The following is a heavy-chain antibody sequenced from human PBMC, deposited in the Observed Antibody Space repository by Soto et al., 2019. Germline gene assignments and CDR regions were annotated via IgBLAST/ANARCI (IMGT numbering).Heavy chain of an antibody. J-gene: IGHJ4*02. CDR2: IWYDGSNK. Sequence: GGSLRLSCAASGFAFSSYGMHWVRQAPGKGLEWVAVIWYDGSNKYYADSVKGRFTISRDNSKNTLYLQMNSLRAEDTAVYYCARDQAVAAAGTTDLSHWGQGTLVTVSS. CDR3: ARDQAVAAAGTTDLSH. V-gene: IGHV3-33*01. D-gene: IGHD6-13*01. CDR1: GFAFSSYG.